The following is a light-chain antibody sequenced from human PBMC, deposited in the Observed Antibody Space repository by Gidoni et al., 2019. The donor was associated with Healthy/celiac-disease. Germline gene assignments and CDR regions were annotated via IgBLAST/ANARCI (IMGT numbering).Light chain of an antibody. J-gene: IGLJ1*01. V-gene: IGLV2-23*01. CDR2: AGS. CDR1: SSDVGSYNL. CDR3: CSYAGSSTHYV. Sequence: QSALTQPASVSGSPGQPITISCTGTSSDVGSYNLVSWYQQHPGKAPKLMIYAGSKRPSGVSNRFSGSKSGNTASLTISGLQAEDEADYYCCSYAGSSTHYVFGTGTKVTVL.